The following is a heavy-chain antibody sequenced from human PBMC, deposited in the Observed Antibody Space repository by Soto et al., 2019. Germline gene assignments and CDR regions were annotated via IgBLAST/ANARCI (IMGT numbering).Heavy chain of an antibody. CDR2: ISSSSSYI. V-gene: IGHV3-21*01. CDR1: GFTFSSYS. D-gene: IGHD3-16*02. CDR3: ARDPRAELSLFDAFDI. J-gene: IGHJ3*02. Sequence: GGSLRLSCAASGFTFSSYSMNWVRQAPGKGLEWVSSISSSSSYIYYADSVKGRFTISRDNAKNSLYLQMNSLRAEDTAVYYCARDPRAELSLFDAFDIWGQGTMVTVSS.